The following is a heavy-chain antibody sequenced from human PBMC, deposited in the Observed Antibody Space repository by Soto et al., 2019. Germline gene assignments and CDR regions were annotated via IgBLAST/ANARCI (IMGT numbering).Heavy chain of an antibody. CDR2: IFSGGAT. Sequence: VQVVESGGGLIQPGGSLRLSCEVSGFSVTANYMSWVRQTPGKGLEWVSVIFSGGATHYIDSVKGRFTISRDISKNALYLQMNSLRVEDTAVYYCHGYGKWGQGISVTVSS. CDR1: GFSVTANY. J-gene: IGHJ4*02. V-gene: IGHV3-53*01. CDR3: HGYGK. D-gene: IGHD5-12*01.